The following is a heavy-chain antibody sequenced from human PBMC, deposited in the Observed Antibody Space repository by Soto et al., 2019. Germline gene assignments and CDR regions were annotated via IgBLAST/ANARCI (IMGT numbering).Heavy chain of an antibody. CDR3: ARAGTPYYDFWSGYPRSDAFDI. Sequence: HPGGSLRLSCAASGFTFRRYAMTWVRQAPGKGLEWVSSISSNGGSTYYANSVKGRFTISRDNSKNTLYLQMGSLRAEDMAVYYCARAGTPYYDFWSGYPRSDAFDIWGQGTMVTVSS. CDR1: GFTFRRYA. V-gene: IGHV3-64*01. D-gene: IGHD3-3*01. J-gene: IGHJ3*02. CDR2: ISSNGGST.